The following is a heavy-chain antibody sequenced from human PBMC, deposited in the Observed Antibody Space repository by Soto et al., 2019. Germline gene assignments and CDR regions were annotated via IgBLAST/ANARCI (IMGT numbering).Heavy chain of an antibody. CDR1: GGTFSTHT. CDR3: ARGLECRGYCLDKPTWFGP. J-gene: IGHJ5*02. D-gene: IGHD2-15*01. CDR2: IIPIFGTP. Sequence: SVKVSCKASGGTFSTHTFSWVRQAPGQGLEWMGRIIPIFGTPYYAQKFQGRVTITADKSTSTVYMALSSLGSDDTAVYFCARGLECRGYCLDKPTWFGPWGQGTLVTVSS. V-gene: IGHV1-69*06.